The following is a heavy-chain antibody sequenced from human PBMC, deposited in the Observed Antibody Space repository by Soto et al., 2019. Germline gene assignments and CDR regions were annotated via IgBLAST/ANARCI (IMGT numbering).Heavy chain of an antibody. D-gene: IGHD3-3*01. Sequence: QVQLVQSGAEVKKPGSSVKVSCKASGGTFSSYTISWVRQAPGQGLEWMGRIITILGIANYAQKFQGRVTITAEKSTSTAYMELRSLRSEDTAVYYCARGEKNKIFGVVTGSGACDIWGQVTMVTVSS. V-gene: IGHV1-69*02. J-gene: IGHJ3*02. CDR2: IITILGIA. CDR3: ARGEKNKIFGVVTGSGACDI. CDR1: GGTFSSYT.